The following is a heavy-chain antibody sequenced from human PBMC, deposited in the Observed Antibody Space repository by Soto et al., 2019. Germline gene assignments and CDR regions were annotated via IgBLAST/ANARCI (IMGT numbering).Heavy chain of an antibody. CDR1: GYTFVSHG. D-gene: IGHD2-2*01. CDR3: ARAPSSIVVVPDYGMDV. Sequence: VASVKVSCKASGYTFVSHGITWVRQAPGQGLEWMGWISGKNGNTNYPQKLQGRVTMTTDTSTSTAYMELRSLRTDDTAVYYCARAPSSIVVVPDYGMDVWGQGTTVTVSS. V-gene: IGHV1-18*04. J-gene: IGHJ6*02. CDR2: ISGKNGNT.